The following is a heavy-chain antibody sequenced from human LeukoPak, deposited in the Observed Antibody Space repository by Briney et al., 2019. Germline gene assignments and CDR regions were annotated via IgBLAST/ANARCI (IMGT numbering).Heavy chain of an antibody. CDR1: RFTFSNYT. V-gene: IGHV3-30*04. CDR3: ARVDTAMLTPDYFGY. Sequence: GRSLRLSCAASRFTFSNYTMHWVRQAPGKGLEWVAVISSDGNNKYYTDSVKGRFTISRDNSKNTLSLQMNSLRAEDTAVYYCARVDTAMLTPDYFGYWGQGTLVSVSS. D-gene: IGHD5-18*01. J-gene: IGHJ4*02. CDR2: ISSDGNNK.